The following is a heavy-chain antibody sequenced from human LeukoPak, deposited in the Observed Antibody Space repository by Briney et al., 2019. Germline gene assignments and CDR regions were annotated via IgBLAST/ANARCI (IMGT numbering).Heavy chain of an antibody. CDR2: IIPIFGTA. D-gene: IGHD6-19*01. Sequence: ASVKVSCKASGYTFTSYDINWVRQAPGQGLEWMGGIIPIFGTANYAQKFQGRVTITADKSTSTAYMELSSLRSEDTAVYYCAKDHLPGIVVAGRDYWGQGTLVTVSS. V-gene: IGHV1-69*06. CDR1: GYTFTSYD. CDR3: AKDHLPGIVVAGRDY. J-gene: IGHJ4*02.